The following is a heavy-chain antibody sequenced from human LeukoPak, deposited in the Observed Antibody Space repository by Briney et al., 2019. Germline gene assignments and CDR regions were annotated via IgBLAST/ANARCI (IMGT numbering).Heavy chain of an antibody. CDR2: IYYSGST. CDR1: GGSISSYY. J-gene: IGHJ5*02. D-gene: IGHD1-26*01. V-gene: IGHV4-59*08. Sequence: SETLSLTCTVSGGSISSYYWSWIRQPPGKGLEWIGYIYYSGSTNYNPSLKSRVTISVDASENQFSLKLSSVTAADTAVYYCARLRLGATGWFDPWGQGDLVTVSS. CDR3: ARLRLGATGWFDP.